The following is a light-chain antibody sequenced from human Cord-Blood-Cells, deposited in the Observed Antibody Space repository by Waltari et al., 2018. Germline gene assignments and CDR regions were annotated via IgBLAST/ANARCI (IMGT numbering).Light chain of an antibody. J-gene: IGKJ3*01. CDR3: QQYGSSFT. CDR2: GAS. CDR1: QSVSSSY. Sequence: EIVLTQSPGTLSLSPGERATLSCSAGQSVSSSYLAWYQQKPGQAPRLLIYGASSRATGITDRCSGSGSGTDFTLTISRLEPEDFAVYYCQQYGSSFTFGPGTKVDIK. V-gene: IGKV3-20*01.